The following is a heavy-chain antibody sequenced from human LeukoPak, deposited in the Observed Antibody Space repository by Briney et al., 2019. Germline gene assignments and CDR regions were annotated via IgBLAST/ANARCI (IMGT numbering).Heavy chain of an antibody. V-gene: IGHV1-2*02. D-gene: IGHD6-6*01. CDR3: ARDEGSDLARWFDP. CDR1: GYTLTNNH. J-gene: IGHJ5*02. CDR2: IDPNSGVT. Sequence: ASVKVSCKASGYTLTNNHLYWVRQAPGQGLEWMGWIDPNSGVTNFAQNFQGRLTMTTDTSINTAYMELSRLTSDDTTVYYCARDEGSDLARWFDPWGQGTLVTVSS.